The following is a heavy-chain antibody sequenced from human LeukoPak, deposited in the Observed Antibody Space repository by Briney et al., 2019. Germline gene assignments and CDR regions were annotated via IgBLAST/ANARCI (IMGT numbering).Heavy chain of an antibody. CDR2: ITNSGGGA. Sequence: PGGSLRLSCVASGFTFSNYAMGWVRQTPGKGPEWVSSITNSGGGAYYADSMKGRFTISRDNSKNTLYLQMNSLRAEDTAVYYCAKGSIEEGRVYDPWGQGTLVTVSS. J-gene: IGHJ5*02. CDR1: GFTFSNYA. CDR3: AKGSIEEGRVYDP. V-gene: IGHV3-23*01. D-gene: IGHD1-26*01.